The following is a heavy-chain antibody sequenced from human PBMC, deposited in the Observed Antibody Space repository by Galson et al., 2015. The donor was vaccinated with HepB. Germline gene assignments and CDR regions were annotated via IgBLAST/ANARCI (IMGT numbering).Heavy chain of an antibody. Sequence: CAISGDSVSSNSAAWNWIRQSPSRGLEWLGRTYYRSKWYNDYAVSVKSRITINPDTSKNQFSLQLNSVTAADTVVYYCARDGDYYDSEAPGNWYFDLWGRGTLVTVSS. CDR2: TYYRSKWYN. J-gene: IGHJ2*01. CDR1: GDSVSSNSAA. V-gene: IGHV6-1*01. CDR3: ARDGDYYDSEAPGNWYFDL. D-gene: IGHD3-22*01.